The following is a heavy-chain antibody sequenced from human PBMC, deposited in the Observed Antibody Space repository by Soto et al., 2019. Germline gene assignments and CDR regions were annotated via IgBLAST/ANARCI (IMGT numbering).Heavy chain of an antibody. V-gene: IGHV1-69*13. CDR3: ARGYYYDSSGYYCIPY. CDR2: IIPIFGTA. J-gene: IGHJ4*02. CDR1: GGTFSSYA. Sequence: SVKVSCKASGGTFSSYAISWVRQAPGQGLEWMGGIIPIFGTANYAQKFQGRVTITADESTSTAYMELSSLRSEDTAVYYCARGYYYDSSGYYCIPYWGQGTLVTVSS. D-gene: IGHD3-22*01.